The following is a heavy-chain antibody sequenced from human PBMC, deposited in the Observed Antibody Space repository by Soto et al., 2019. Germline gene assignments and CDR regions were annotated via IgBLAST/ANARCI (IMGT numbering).Heavy chain of an antibody. V-gene: IGHV4-31*03. J-gene: IGHJ4*02. Sequence: PPETLSLTCTVSGGSISSGGYYWSWIRQHPGKGLEWIGNIYNSGSTYYNPSLKSRVTISVDTSKNQFSLKLRSVTAADTAVYYCARVLFRSAFDYWGQGTPVTVSS. D-gene: IGHD2-15*01. CDR2: IYNSGST. CDR3: ARVLFRSAFDY. CDR1: GGSISSGGYY.